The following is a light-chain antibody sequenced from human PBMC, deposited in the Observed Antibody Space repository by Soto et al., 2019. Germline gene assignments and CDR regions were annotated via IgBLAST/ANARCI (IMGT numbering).Light chain of an antibody. J-gene: IGKJ1*01. CDR2: KAS. CDR1: QTISSW. Sequence: DIQMTHSPSTLSGSVRHRLTITFRASQTISSWLAWYQQKPGKAPKLLIYKASSLKSGVPSRFSGSGSGTEFTLTISSLQPDDFATYYCQQYNSYSEAFGQGTKVDIK. V-gene: IGKV1-5*03. CDR3: QQYNSYSEA.